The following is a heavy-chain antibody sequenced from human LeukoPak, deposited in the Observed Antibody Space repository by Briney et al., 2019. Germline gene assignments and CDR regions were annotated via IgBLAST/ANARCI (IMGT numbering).Heavy chain of an antibody. CDR2: ISAYNGNT. Sequence: ASVKVSCKASGYTFTSYGISWVRQAPGQGLEWMGWISAYNGNTNYAQKLQGRVTMTTDTSTSTAYMELRSLRSDDTAVYYCASSTMVRGVVKEFYYMDVWGKGTTVTVSS. CDR1: GYTFTSYG. J-gene: IGHJ6*03. V-gene: IGHV1-18*01. CDR3: ASSTMVRGVVKEFYYMDV. D-gene: IGHD3-10*01.